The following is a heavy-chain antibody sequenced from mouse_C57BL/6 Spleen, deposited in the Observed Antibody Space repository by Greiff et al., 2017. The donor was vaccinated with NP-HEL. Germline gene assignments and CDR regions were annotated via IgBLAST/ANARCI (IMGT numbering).Heavy chain of an antibody. D-gene: IGHD1-1*01. J-gene: IGHJ1*03. Sequence: QVQLQQSGPELVKPGASVKLSCKASGYTFTSYDINWVKQRPGQGLEWIGWIYPRDGSTKYNEKFKGKATLTVDTSSSTAYMELHSLTSEDSAVYFCARRVYGSGWYFDVWGTGTTVTVSS. CDR3: ARRVYGSGWYFDV. V-gene: IGHV1-85*01. CDR2: IYPRDGST. CDR1: GYTFTSYD.